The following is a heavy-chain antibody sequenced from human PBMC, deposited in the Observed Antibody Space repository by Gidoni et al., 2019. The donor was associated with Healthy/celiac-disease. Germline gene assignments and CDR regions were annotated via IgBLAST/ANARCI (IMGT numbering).Heavy chain of an antibody. Sequence: EVQLLESGGGLVQPGGSLRLSCAASGFTFSSYAMSWVRQAPGKGLEWVSAISGSGGSTYYADSVKGRFTISRDNSKNTLYLQMNSLRAEDTAVYYCAKDIFPQYSSSHEDYYGMDVWGQGTTVTVSS. D-gene: IGHD6-6*01. CDR2: ISGSGGST. V-gene: IGHV3-23*01. J-gene: IGHJ6*02. CDR1: GFTFSSYA. CDR3: AKDIFPQYSSSHEDYYGMDV.